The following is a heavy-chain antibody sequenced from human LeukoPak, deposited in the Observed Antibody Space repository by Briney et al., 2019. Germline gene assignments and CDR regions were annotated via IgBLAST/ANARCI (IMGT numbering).Heavy chain of an antibody. CDR3: ARDLRAVAADDAFDI. CDR1: GYTLTELS. D-gene: IGHD6-19*01. Sequence: ASVKVSCKVSGYTLTELSMHWVRQAPGKGLEWMGGFDPEDGETIYAQKFQGRVTMTEDTSTDTAYMELSSLRSDDTAVYYCARDLRAVAADDAFDIWGQGTMVTVSS. V-gene: IGHV1-24*01. CDR2: FDPEDGET. J-gene: IGHJ3*02.